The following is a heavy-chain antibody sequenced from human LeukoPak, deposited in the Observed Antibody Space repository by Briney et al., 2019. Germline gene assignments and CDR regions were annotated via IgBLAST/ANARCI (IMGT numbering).Heavy chain of an antibody. CDR2: IKQDGSEI. D-gene: IGHD5-18*01. J-gene: IGHJ4*02. CDR1: GFTFNNYW. CDR3: ALGGLQLWLWGFDY. Sequence: RPGGSLRLSCAASGFTFNNYWMSWVRQAPGKGLEWVASIKQDGSEIYYVDSVKGRFTISRDNSKNTVYLQMNSLRAADTAVYYCALGGLQLWLWGFDYWGQGTLVTVSS. V-gene: IGHV3-7*01.